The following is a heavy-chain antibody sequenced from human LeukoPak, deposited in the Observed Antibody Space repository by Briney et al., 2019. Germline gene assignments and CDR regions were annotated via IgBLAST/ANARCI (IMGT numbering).Heavy chain of an antibody. J-gene: IGHJ3*02. CDR2: IYYSGST. CDR3: ARGPTRDDVFDI. V-gene: IGHV4-59*01. Sequence: SETLSLTCTVSGGSISSYYWSWIRQPPGKGLEWIGYIYYSGSTNYNPSLKSRVTISVDTSKNRFSLKLSSVTAADTAVYYCARGPTRDDVFDIWGQGTMVTVSS. CDR1: GGSISSYY.